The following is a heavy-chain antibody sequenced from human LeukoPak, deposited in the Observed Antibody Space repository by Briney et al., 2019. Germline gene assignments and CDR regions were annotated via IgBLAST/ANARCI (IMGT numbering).Heavy chain of an antibody. CDR1: GFTFSDYN. Sequence: KTGGSLRLSCAASGFTFSDYNMRWIRQAPGKGLEWVSSISRSGSTKYYADSVKGRFTISRDNAKNSLYLQMNSLRAEDTAVYYCARSVGATCFDYWGQGTLVTVSS. V-gene: IGHV3-11*04. J-gene: IGHJ4*02. CDR3: ARSVGATCFDY. D-gene: IGHD1-26*01. CDR2: ISRSGSTK.